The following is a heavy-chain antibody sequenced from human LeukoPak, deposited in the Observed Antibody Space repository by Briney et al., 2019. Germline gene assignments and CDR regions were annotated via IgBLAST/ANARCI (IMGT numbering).Heavy chain of an antibody. Sequence: ASVKVSCKASGYTFTGYYMHWVRQAPGQGLEWMGWINPNSGGTNYAQKFQGRVTMTRDTSISTAYMELSRLRSDDTAVYYCARLTYSGSYYIDYWGQGTLVTVSS. J-gene: IGHJ4*02. V-gene: IGHV1-2*02. CDR2: INPNSGGT. D-gene: IGHD1-26*01. CDR3: ARLTYSGSYYIDY. CDR1: GYTFTGYY.